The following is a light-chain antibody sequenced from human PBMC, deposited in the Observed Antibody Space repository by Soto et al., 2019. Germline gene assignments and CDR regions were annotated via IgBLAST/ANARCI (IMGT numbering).Light chain of an antibody. J-gene: IGKJ4*01. Sequence: ILVTQSPSSVSASVGDRVTITCRASQPISNWLAWYQQKPGKAPNLLIYAASSLQSGVPSRFSGSGSGTHFTLTISSLQPEDFATYYCQQANSLPPLTFGGGTTVEIK. CDR3: QQANSLPPLT. CDR1: QPISNW. V-gene: IGKV1-12*01. CDR2: AAS.